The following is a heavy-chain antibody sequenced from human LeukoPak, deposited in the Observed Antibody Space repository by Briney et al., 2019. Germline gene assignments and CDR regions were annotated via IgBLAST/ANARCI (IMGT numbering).Heavy chain of an antibody. Sequence: PSETLSLTCTVSGGSISSSSYYWGWIRQPPGKGLEWIGSIYYSGSTYYNPSLKSRVTISVDTSKNQFSLKLSSVTAADTAVYYCARAYYGSGSQVDYSATFDPWGQGTLVTVSS. CDR1: GGSISSSSYY. D-gene: IGHD3-10*01. CDR3: ARAYYGSGSQVDYSATFDP. V-gene: IGHV4-39*01. J-gene: IGHJ5*02. CDR2: IYYSGST.